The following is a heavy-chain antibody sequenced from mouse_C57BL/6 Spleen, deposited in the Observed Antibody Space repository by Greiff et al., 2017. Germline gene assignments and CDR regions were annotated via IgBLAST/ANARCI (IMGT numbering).Heavy chain of an antibody. Sequence: QVHVKQPGAELVKPGASVKLSCKASGYTFTSYWMQWVKQRPGQGLEWIGEIDPSDSYTNYNQKFKGKATLTVDTSSSTAYMQLSSLTSEDSAVYYCARSGHYPRDFDYWGQGTTLTVSS. J-gene: IGHJ2*01. CDR2: IDPSDSYT. V-gene: IGHV1-50*01. CDR3: ARSGHYPRDFDY. CDR1: GYTFTSYW. D-gene: IGHD6-1*01.